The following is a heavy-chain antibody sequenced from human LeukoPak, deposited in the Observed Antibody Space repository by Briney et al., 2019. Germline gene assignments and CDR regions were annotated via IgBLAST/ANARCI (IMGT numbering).Heavy chain of an antibody. CDR3: AKAHDFWSGYYFH. V-gene: IGHV3-21*04. J-gene: IGHJ4*02. D-gene: IGHD3-3*01. CDR1: GFTFSSYS. CDR2: ISSSSNYI. Sequence: GGSLRLSCAGSGFTFSSYSMNWVRQAPGKGLEWVSSISSSSNYIYYADPVKGRFTISRDNAKNSLYLQMDNLRAEDTAVYYCAKAHDFWSGYYFHWGQGTLVTVSS.